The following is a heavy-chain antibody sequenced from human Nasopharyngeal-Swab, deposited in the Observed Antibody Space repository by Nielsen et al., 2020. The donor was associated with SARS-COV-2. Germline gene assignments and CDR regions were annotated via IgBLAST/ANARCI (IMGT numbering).Heavy chain of an antibody. CDR1: GYTFTSYG. CDR3: ARVGPDIVVVVAAAPDY. D-gene: IGHD2-15*01. CDR2: ISAYNGNT. J-gene: IGHJ4*02. V-gene: IGHV1-18*01. Sequence: ASLKVSCKASGYTFTSYGISWVRQAPGQGLEWMGWISAYNGNTNYAQKLQGRVTMTTDTSTSTAYMELRSLRSDDTAVYYCARVGPDIVVVVAAAPDYWGQGTLVTASS.